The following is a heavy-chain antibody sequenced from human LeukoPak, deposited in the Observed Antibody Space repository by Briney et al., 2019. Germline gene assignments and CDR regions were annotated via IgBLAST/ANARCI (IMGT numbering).Heavy chain of an antibody. V-gene: IGHV3-23*01. J-gene: IGHJ4*02. CDR1: GLTFSTYS. CDR2: IYNSGAKI. Sequence: GGSLRLSCAVSGLTFSTYSMTWVRKGPGKGLEWVSSIYNSGAKIFYADSLKGRFTISRDNSKNMLYLQMNSLRVEDTAVYYCAKDVAPDSGWDLDYWGQGTLVTVSS. D-gene: IGHD6-19*01. CDR3: AKDVAPDSGWDLDY.